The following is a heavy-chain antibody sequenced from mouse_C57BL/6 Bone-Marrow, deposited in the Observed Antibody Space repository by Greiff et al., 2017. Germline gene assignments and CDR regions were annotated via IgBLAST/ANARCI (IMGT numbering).Heavy chain of an antibody. V-gene: IGHV14-3*01. CDR1: GFNIKNTY. Sequence: VQLQQSVAELVRPGASVKLSCTASGFNIKNTYMHWVKQRPEQGLEWIGRIDPANGSTKYTQKFQGQATITADTSSNTAYLQLSSLTSEDPAICYCAILHWDWLAYWGQGTLVTVSA. D-gene: IGHD4-1*01. CDR2: IDPANGST. J-gene: IGHJ3*01. CDR3: AILHWDWLAY.